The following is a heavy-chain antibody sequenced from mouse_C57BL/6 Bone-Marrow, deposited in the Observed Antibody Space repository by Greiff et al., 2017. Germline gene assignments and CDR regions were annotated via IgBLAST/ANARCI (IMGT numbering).Heavy chain of an antibody. CDR2: IDPSDSYT. Sequence: QVQLQQPGAELVRPGTSVKLSCKASGYTFNSYWMHWVKQRHGQGLEWIGVIDPSDSYTNYNQKFKGKATLTVDTSSSTAYMQLSSLTSEDSAVYYCSRGYYGSSWFAYWGQGTLVTVSA. CDR1: GYTFNSYW. V-gene: IGHV1-59*01. D-gene: IGHD1-1*01. J-gene: IGHJ3*01. CDR3: SRGYYGSSWFAY.